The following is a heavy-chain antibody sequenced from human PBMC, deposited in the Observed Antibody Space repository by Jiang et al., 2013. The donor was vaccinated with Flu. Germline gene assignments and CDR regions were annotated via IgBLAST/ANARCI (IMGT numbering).Heavy chain of an antibody. Sequence: GSGLVKPSQTLSLTCTVSGGSISSGDYYWSWIRQPPGKGLEWIGYIYYSGSTYYNPSLKSRVTISVDTSKNQFSLKLSSVTAADTAVYYCARENDYVWGSYRYYYGMDVWGQGTTVTVSS. V-gene: IGHV4-30-4*08. J-gene: IGHJ6*02. CDR1: GGSISSGDYY. D-gene: IGHD3-16*02. CDR3: ARENDYVWGSYRYYYGMDV. CDR2: IYYSGST.